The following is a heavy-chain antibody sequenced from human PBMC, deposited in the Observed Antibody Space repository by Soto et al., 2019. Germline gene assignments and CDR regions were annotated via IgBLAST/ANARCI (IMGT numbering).Heavy chain of an antibody. D-gene: IGHD2-2*01. CDR1: GYTFTNYG. Sequence: ASVKVSCKASGYTFTNYGVTWVRQAPGQGLEWMGWISAYTDNPNYAQKFQGRVTMTIDTSTTTAYMDLRSLTPDDTAVYYCARVIPGAEAWFGPWGQGTLVTVSS. J-gene: IGHJ5*02. CDR3: ARVIPGAEAWFGP. V-gene: IGHV1-18*01. CDR2: ISAYTDNP.